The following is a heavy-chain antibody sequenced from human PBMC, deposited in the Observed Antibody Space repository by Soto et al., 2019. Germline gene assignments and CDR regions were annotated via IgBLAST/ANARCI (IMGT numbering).Heavy chain of an antibody. CDR2: ISSSSSTI. V-gene: IGHV3-48*02. CDR3: ARPEYSSSSYGMDV. J-gene: IGHJ6*02. CDR1: GFTFRGYS. D-gene: IGHD6-6*01. Sequence: GGSLRLSYAASGFTFRGYSVNWVRQAPGKGLEWVSYISSSSSTIYYADSVKGRFTISRDNAKNSLYLQMNSLRDEDTAVYYCARPEYSSSSYGMDVWGQGTTVTVSS.